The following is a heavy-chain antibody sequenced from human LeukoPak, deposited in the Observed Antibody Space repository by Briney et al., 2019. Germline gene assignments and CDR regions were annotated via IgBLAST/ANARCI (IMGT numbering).Heavy chain of an antibody. V-gene: IGHV3-23*01. D-gene: IGHD3-22*01. J-gene: IGHJ4*02. CDR1: GFTFSSYA. CDR2: ISGSGGST. CDR3: AKDLAYYYDSSGPDY. Sequence: GGSLRLSCAASGFTFSSYAMSWVRQAPGKGLEWVSAISGSGGSTYYADSVKGRFTISRDNTKNTLYLQMNSLRAEDTAVYYCAKDLAYYYDSSGPDYWGQGTLVTVSS.